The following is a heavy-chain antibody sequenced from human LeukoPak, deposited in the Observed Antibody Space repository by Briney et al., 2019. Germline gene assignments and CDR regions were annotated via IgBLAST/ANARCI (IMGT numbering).Heavy chain of an antibody. D-gene: IGHD6-13*01. CDR2: INHSGST. J-gene: IGHJ3*02. CDR1: GGSFSGYY. Sequence: SETLSLTCAVYGGSFSGYYWSWIRQPPGKGLEWIGEINHSGSTNYNPSLKSRVTISVDTSKNQFSLKLSSVTAADTAVYYCASGGGPLTYSSRRVGAFDIWGQGTMVTVSS. V-gene: IGHV4-34*01. CDR3: ASGGGPLTYSSRRVGAFDI.